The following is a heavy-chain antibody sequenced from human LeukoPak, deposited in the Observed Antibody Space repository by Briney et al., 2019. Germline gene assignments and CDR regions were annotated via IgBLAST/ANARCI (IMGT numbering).Heavy chain of an antibody. V-gene: IGHV3-23*01. CDR3: ARGILVYYYGMDV. D-gene: IGHD1-26*01. CDR1: GLTLSSYA. CDR2: ISGSGGST. J-gene: IGHJ6*02. Sequence: GGSRGLSGAASGLTLSSYAMSGAPQAQGRGRGWVSAISGSGGSTYYADSVKGRFTISRDNSKNTLYLQMNSLRAEDTAVYYCARGILVYYYGMDVWGQGTTVTVSS.